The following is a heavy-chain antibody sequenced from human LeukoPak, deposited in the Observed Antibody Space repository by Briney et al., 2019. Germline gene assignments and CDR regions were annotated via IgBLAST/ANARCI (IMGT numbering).Heavy chain of an antibody. CDR1: GCSFTSYW. D-gene: IGHD3-10*01. J-gene: IGHJ4*02. CDR3: ATENYYGSGEIDY. V-gene: IGHV5-51*01. CDR2: IYPGDSDT. Sequence: GGSLEISGQGSGCSFTSYWIGWVRKLPGKGLEGMGIIYPGDSDTRYSPSFQGQVTISADKSISTAYLQWSSLKASDTAMYYCATENYYGSGEIDYWGQGTLVTVSS.